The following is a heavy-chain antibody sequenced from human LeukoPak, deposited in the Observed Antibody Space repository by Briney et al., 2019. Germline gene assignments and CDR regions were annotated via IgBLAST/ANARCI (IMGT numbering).Heavy chain of an antibody. Sequence: GASVKVSCKASGGTFSSYAISWVRQAPGQGLEWMGGIIPIFGTANYAQKFQGRVTMTTDTSTSTAYMELRSLRSDDTAVYYCARGTFYGDYVPFDYWGQGTLVTVSS. D-gene: IGHD4-17*01. J-gene: IGHJ4*02. CDR1: GGTFSSYA. CDR3: ARGTFYGDYVPFDY. V-gene: IGHV1-69*05. CDR2: IIPIFGTA.